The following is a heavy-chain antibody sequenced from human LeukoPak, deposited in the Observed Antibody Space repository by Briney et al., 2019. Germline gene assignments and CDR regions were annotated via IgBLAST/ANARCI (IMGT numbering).Heavy chain of an antibody. D-gene: IGHD3-22*01. V-gene: IGHV4-59*01. CDR1: GGSFSSYY. J-gene: IGHJ3*02. CDR3: ARDENYYDSSGYFAFDI. CDR2: IYYSGST. Sequence: SETLSLTCTVSGGSFSSYYWSWIRQPPGKGLEWIGYIYYSGSTNYNPSLKSRVTISVDTSKNQFSLKLSSVTAADTAVYYCARDENYYDSSGYFAFDIWGQGTMVTVSS.